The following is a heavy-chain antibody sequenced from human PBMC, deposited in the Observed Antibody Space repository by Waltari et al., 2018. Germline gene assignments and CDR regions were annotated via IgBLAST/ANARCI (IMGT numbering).Heavy chain of an antibody. J-gene: IGHJ4*02. V-gene: IGHV3-21*01. CDR2: ISSSSTEI. Sequence: EVHLVESGGGLVKPGGSLRLSCAASGFIFSSYSMNWVRQAPGKGLEWVSSISSSSTEIYEADSVKGRFTIFRDNAKNSLYLQMNSLRAEDTAVYSCARDARGYSYGPGYHFDYWGQGTLVTVSS. CDR1: GFIFSSYS. CDR3: ARDARGYSYGPGYHFDY. D-gene: IGHD5-18*01.